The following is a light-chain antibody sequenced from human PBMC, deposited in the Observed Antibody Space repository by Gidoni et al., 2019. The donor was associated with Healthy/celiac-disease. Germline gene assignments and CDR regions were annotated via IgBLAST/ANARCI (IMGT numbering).Light chain of an antibody. J-gene: IGKJ3*01. CDR2: AAS. Sequence: DIHMPQSPSSLSVSVGARVTITRRASQSISSYLHWYQQKPGKAPKLLIYAASSLQSGVPSRFSGSGCGTDVTLTISSRQPEDFATDYCQQSYSTPRFTFGPGTKVDIK. CDR1: QSISSY. CDR3: QQSYSTPRFT. V-gene: IGKV1-39*01.